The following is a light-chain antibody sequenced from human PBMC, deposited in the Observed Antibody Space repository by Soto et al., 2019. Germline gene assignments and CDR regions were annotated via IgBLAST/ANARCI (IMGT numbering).Light chain of an antibody. CDR2: DSS. J-gene: IGKJ1*01. CDR3: QHYGGSPGT. Sequence: EIVLTQSPGTLSLSPGESATLSCRASQRVTTTYVAWYQQRPGQAPSLLIYDSSSRAPGIPGRFSGSGSGTDFTLSITRLEPEDFAVYYCQHYGGSPGTFGQGTKVEIK. CDR1: QRVTTTY. V-gene: IGKV3-20*01.